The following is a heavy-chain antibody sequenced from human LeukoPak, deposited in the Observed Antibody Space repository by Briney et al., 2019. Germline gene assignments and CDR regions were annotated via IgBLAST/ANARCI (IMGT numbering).Heavy chain of an antibody. CDR3: ARELVWQWLVPDAFDI. CDR2: IYTSGST. V-gene: IGHV4-61*02. J-gene: IGHJ3*02. CDR1: GGSISSGSYY. D-gene: IGHD6-19*01. Sequence: SSETLSLTCTVSGGSISSGSYYWSWIRQPAGKGLEWIGRIYTSGSTNYNPSLKSRVTISVDTSKNQFSLKLSSVTAADTAVYYCARELVWQWLVPDAFDIWGQGTMVTVSS.